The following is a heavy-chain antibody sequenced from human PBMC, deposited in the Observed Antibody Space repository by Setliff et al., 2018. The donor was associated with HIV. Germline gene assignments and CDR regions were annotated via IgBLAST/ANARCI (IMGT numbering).Heavy chain of an antibody. CDR3: AREGWSDHYYYYMDV. D-gene: IGHD2-15*01. J-gene: IGHJ6*03. CDR1: GGSISSYY. CDR2: IFSSGTT. Sequence: LSLTCSVSGGSISSYYRNWIRQPAGKGLEWIGRIFSSGTTNYNPSLQSRITMSVDTSKNQFSLKLNSVTAADTAVYYCAREGWSDHYYYYMDVWDKGTTVTV. V-gene: IGHV4-4*07.